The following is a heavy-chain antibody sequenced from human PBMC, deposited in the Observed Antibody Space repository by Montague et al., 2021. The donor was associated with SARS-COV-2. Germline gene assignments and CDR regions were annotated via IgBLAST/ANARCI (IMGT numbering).Heavy chain of an antibody. D-gene: IGHD1-26*01. CDR1: GFTFGDYA. CDR2: IRWNSGSI. Sequence: SLRLSCAASGFTFGDYAMHWVRQAPGKGLEWVSGIRWNSGSIGYADSVKGRFTISRDNAKKSLYLQMNSLRAEDTALYYCAKDNQWGFYYMDVWGNGTTVTVSS. CDR3: AKDNQWGFYYMDV. J-gene: IGHJ6*03. V-gene: IGHV3-9*01.